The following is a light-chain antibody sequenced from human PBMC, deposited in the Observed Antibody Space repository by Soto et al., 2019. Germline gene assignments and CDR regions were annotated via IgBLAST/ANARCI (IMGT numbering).Light chain of an antibody. J-gene: IGKJ1*01. CDR2: DAS. CDR3: QQRSNWPQT. V-gene: IGKV1-5*01. CDR1: QTISSW. Sequence: DIQMTQSPSTLSGSVGDRVTITCRASQTISSWLAWYQQKPGKAPKLLIYDASSLESGVPSRFSGSGSGTDFTLTISSLEPEDFAVYYCQQRSNWPQTFGQGTKVDNK.